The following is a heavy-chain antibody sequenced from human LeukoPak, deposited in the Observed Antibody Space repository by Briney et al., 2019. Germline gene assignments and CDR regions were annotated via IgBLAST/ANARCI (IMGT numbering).Heavy chain of an antibody. J-gene: IGHJ3*01. CDR2: IGYSGST. V-gene: IGHV4-59*01. CDR1: GGSLSSYY. Sequence: SETLSLTCTVSGGSLSSYYWSWIRQPPGKGLEGVGYIGYSGSTNYNPSLKSRVTISVDTSKNQFSLKVSSVTAADTAVYYCARDGRYESSGYYKNEFVFWGQGTMVTVSS. D-gene: IGHD3-22*01. CDR3: ARDGRYESSGYYKNEFVF.